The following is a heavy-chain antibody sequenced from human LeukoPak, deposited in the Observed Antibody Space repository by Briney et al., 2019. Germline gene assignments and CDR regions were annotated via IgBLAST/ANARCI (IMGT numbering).Heavy chain of an antibody. CDR1: GFTFSRYA. J-gene: IGHJ4*02. V-gene: IGHV3-23*01. D-gene: IGHD5-18*01. Sequence: GGSLRLSCAASGFTFSRYAMSWVRQAPGKGLEWVSAIVGTGASTYYADSVKGRFTISRDNSKNTLYLQMNSLRAEDTAVYYCAKTIRGYSYGFDYWGQGTLVTVSS. CDR2: IVGTGAST. CDR3: AKTIRGYSYGFDY.